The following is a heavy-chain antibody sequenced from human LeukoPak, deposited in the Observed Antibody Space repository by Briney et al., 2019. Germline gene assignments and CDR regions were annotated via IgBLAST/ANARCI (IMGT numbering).Heavy chain of an antibody. CDR2: ISWDGGST. Sequence: GGSLRLSCAASGFTFDDYAMHWVRQAPGKGLEWVSLISWDGGSTYYADSVKGRFTISRDNSKNSLYLQMNSLRAEDTALYYCAREQQLGRGVYYFDYWGQGTLVTVSS. CDR3: AREQQLGRGVYYFDY. V-gene: IGHV3-43D*03. CDR1: GFTFDDYA. J-gene: IGHJ4*02. D-gene: IGHD6-6*01.